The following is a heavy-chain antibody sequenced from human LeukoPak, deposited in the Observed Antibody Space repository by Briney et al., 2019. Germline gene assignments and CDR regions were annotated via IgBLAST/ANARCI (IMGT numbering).Heavy chain of an antibody. V-gene: IGHV4-4*02. CDR1: GGSISSSNW. D-gene: IGHD3-22*01. CDR2: IYHSGST. J-gene: IGHJ4*02. CDR3: ARRTSGSYYYYYYYIDY. Sequence: SETLSLTCAVSGGSISSSNWWSWVRQPPGKGLEWIGEIYHSGSTNYNPSLKSRVTISVDKSKNQFSLKLSSVTAADTAVYYCARRTSGSYYYYYYYIDYWGQGTLVTVSS.